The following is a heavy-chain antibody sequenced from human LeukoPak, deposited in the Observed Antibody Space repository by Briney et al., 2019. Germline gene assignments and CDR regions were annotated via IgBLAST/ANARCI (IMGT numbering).Heavy chain of an antibody. D-gene: IGHD2-15*01. Sequence: GGSLRLSCAASGFTFSSYSMNWVRQAPGKGLEYVSTIDINGGTTYYANSVKGRFTISRDNSKNTLYLQMGSLRPEDMAVYFCAREVPRGGGIDDWGQGSLVTVSS. CDR1: GFTFSSYS. CDR3: AREVPRGGGIDD. J-gene: IGHJ4*02. CDR2: IDINGGTT. V-gene: IGHV3-64*01.